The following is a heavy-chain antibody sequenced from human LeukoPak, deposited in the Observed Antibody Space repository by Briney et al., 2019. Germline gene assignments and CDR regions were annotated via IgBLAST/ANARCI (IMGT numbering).Heavy chain of an antibody. V-gene: IGHV4-39*07. J-gene: IGHJ2*01. Sequence: SETLSLTCTVSGGSISSGGYYWSWIRQPPGKGLEWIGEINHSGSTNYNPSLKSRVTISVDTSKNQFSLKLSSVTAADTAVYYCARRDYVWGSYRHWYFDLWGRGTLVTVSS. CDR1: GGSISSGGYY. CDR3: ARRDYVWGSYRHWYFDL. D-gene: IGHD3-16*02. CDR2: INHSGST.